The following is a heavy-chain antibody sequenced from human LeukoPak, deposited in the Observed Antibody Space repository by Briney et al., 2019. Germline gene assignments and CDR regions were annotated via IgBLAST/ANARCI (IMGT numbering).Heavy chain of an antibody. V-gene: IGHV3-23*01. CDR3: AKDRRLDDYGDYGQGMGY. J-gene: IGHJ4*02. CDR2: ISGSGGST. CDR1: GFTFSSCG. D-gene: IGHD4-17*01. Sequence: PGGSLRLSCAASGFTFSSCGMSWVRQAPGKGLEWVSAISGSGGSTYYADSVKGRFTISRDNSKNTLYLQMNSLRAEDTAVYYCAKDRRLDDYGDYGQGMGYWGQGTLVTVSS.